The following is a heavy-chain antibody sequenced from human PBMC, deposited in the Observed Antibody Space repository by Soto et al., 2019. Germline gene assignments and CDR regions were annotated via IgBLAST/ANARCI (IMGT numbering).Heavy chain of an antibody. CDR3: AKDQVFDLRQAFDI. J-gene: IGHJ3*02. V-gene: IGHV3-23*01. D-gene: IGHD3-16*01. Sequence: EVQLLESGGGLVQPGGSLRLSCAASGFTFGSYAMGWVRQGPGKGLEWVSTISGSGAKTYYADSVKGRFTISRDNSENTLYLQMNSLRGDDTAVYYCAKDQVFDLRQAFDICGQGTMVTVSS. CDR2: ISGSGAKT. CDR1: GFTFGSYA.